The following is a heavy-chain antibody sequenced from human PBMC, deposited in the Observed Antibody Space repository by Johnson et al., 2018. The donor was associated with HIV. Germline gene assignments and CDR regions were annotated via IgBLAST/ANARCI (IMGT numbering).Heavy chain of an antibody. CDR1: GFTFSNYG. V-gene: IGHV3-30*03. J-gene: IGHJ3*02. CDR2: ISYDGSNK. CDR3: AREGNYYDSSSHAFDI. Sequence: QVYLVESGGGVVQPGRSLRLSCVASGFTFSNYGMHWVRQAPGKGLEWVAVISYDGSNKYYADSVKGRFTISRDNSKNTLYLQMNSLRAEDTAVYYCAREGNYYDSSSHAFDIWGQGTMVTVSS. D-gene: IGHD3-22*01.